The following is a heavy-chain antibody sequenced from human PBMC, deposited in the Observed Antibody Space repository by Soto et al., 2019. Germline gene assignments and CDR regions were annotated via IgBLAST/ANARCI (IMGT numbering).Heavy chain of an antibody. J-gene: IGHJ4*02. CDR1: RYCIYSGDY. V-gene: IGHV4-38-2*01. CDR2: IYHSGNT. D-gene: IGHD6-19*01. CDR3: ARARIVVAGTIVDY. Sequence: HSDSMDIGSAVCRYCIYSGDYFGWIRQPPGKGLEWIGSIYHSGNTYYNPSLKSRVTISVDTSKNHFSLKLSSVTAADTAVYYCARARIVVAGTIVDYWGQAPLLTVSS.